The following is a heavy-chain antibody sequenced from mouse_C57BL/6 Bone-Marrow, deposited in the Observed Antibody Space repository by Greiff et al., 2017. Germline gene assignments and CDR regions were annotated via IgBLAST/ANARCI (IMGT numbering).Heavy chain of an antibody. CDR2: IYPSDSET. Sequence: QVQLQQPGAELVRPGSSVKLSCKASGYTFTSYWMDWVKQRPGQGLEWIGNIYPSDSETHYNQKFKDKATLTVDKSSSTAYMQLSSLTSEDSADYYCAQSAWFAYWGQGTLVTVSA. V-gene: IGHV1-61*01. CDR1: GYTFTSYW. J-gene: IGHJ3*01. CDR3: AQSAWFAY.